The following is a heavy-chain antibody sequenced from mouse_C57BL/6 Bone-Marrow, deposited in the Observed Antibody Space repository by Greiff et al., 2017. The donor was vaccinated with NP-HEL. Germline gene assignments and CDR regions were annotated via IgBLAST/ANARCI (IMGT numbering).Heavy chain of an antibody. CDR2: INPNNGGT. D-gene: IGHD4-1*01. Sequence: EVKLMESGPELVKPGASVKMSCKASGYTFTDYNMHWVKQSHGKSLEWIGYINPNNGGTSYNQKFKGTATLTVNKSSSTAYMELRSLTSEDSAVYYCAELGRDAYWGQGTLVTVSA. V-gene: IGHV1-22*01. J-gene: IGHJ3*01. CDR3: AELGRDAY. CDR1: GYTFTDYN.